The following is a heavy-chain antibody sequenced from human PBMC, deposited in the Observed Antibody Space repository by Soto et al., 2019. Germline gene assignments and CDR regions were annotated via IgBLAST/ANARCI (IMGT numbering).Heavy chain of an antibody. V-gene: IGHV3-74*01. CDR3: TSDTFGARDS. CDR2: IDPYDTGI. J-gene: IGHJ4*02. CDR1: GFAFSSEW. Sequence: LRLSCAASGFAFSSEWMHWVRQAPGKGLVWVSRIDPYDTGITYADSVKGRFTISRDNAKNTLYLQMNSLRAEDTAVYYCTSDTFGARDSWGQGTLVTVSS. D-gene: IGHD2-15*01.